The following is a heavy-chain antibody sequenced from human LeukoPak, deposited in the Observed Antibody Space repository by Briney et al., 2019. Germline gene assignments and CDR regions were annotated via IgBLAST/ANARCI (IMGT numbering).Heavy chain of an antibody. CDR2: ISCDGSNK. D-gene: IGHD2-2*01. CDR1: GFTLSSYA. V-gene: IGHV3-30-3*01. J-gene: IGHJ4*02. Sequence: GRSLRLPCAASGFTLSSYAMHWVGQAPGKGLEWVAVISCDGSNKYYADSVKGRFTISRDNSKNTLYLQMNSLRAEDTAVYYCARDRGAIAYFDYWAQGTLVTVSS. CDR3: ARDRGAIAYFDY.